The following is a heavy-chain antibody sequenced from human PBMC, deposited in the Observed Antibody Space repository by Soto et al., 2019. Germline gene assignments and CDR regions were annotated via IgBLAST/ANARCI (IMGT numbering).Heavy chain of an antibody. CDR3: AKIRGGVYST. D-gene: IGHD3-10*01. CDR1: GGIFNSYG. Sequence: QVHLVQSGAEVKKPGSSVKVSCNPSGGIFNSYGISWVRQGPGQGLQWMGGINPLLGSTNYAEKFRARLAISADDSRTTVYMERNNLRPEDTATYFCAKIRGGVYSTWGQGTLVTVSS. J-gene: IGHJ5*02. V-gene: IGHV1-69*11. CDR2: INPLLGST.